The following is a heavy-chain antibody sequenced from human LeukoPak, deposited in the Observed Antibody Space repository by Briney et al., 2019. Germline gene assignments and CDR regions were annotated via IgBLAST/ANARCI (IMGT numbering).Heavy chain of an antibody. CDR3: AKGRYIVVVPAVVFDY. J-gene: IGHJ4*02. Sequence: GGSLRLSCAASGFTFSSYSMNWVRQAPGKGLEWVSYISSSSSTIYYADSVKGRFTISRDNSKNTLYLQMNSLRAEDTAVYYCAKGRYIVVVPAVVFDYWGQGTLVTVSS. CDR2: ISSSSSTI. CDR1: GFTFSSYS. D-gene: IGHD2-2*01. V-gene: IGHV3-48*01.